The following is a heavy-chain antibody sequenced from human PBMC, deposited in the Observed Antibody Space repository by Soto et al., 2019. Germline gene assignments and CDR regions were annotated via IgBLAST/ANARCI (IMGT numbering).Heavy chain of an antibody. D-gene: IGHD4-17*01. Sequence: PSETLSLTCTISGGSISTYCWTWIRRPPGKGLEWIGYISYSGSPNYNPSLESRVTISLDTSKNQFSLRLNSVTAADTAVYYCARELDYGDRILDSWRQGTLVTVSS. CDR3: ARELDYGDRILDS. J-gene: IGHJ4*02. CDR1: GGSISTYC. CDR2: ISYSGSP. V-gene: IGHV4-59*01.